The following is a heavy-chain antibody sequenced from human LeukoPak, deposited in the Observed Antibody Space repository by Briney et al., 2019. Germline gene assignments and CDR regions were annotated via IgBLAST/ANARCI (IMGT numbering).Heavy chain of an antibody. CDR1: GGSFSGYY. CDR3: ARGVTGTTYAFDI. CDR2: INHSGST. J-gene: IGHJ3*02. D-gene: IGHD1-7*01. V-gene: IGHV4-34*01. Sequence: SETLSLTCAVYGGSFSGYYWSWIRQPPGKGLEWIGEINHSGSTNYNPSLKSRVTISVDTSKNQFSLKLSSVTAADTAVYYCARGVTGTTYAFDIWGQGTMVTVSS.